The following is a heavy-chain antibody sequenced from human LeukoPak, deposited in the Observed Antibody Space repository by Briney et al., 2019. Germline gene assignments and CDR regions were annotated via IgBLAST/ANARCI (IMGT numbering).Heavy chain of an antibody. Sequence: ASAKVSCKASGGTFSSYAISWVRQAPGQGLEWMGWINPNSGGTNYAQKFQGRVTMTRDTSISTAYMELSRLRSDDTAVYYCARERRLWFGELSRRGIDYWGQGTLVTVSS. CDR1: GGTFSSYA. CDR3: ARERRLWFGELSRRGIDY. CDR2: INPNSGGT. V-gene: IGHV1-2*02. J-gene: IGHJ4*02. D-gene: IGHD3-10*01.